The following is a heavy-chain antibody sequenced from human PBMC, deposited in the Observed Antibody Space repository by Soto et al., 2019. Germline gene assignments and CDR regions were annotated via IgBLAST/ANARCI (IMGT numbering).Heavy chain of an antibody. CDR3: AKDGSEVPAYYCWHKDV. CDR1: GFTFSSHA. Sequence: PGGSLRLSCAASGFTFSSHAMTWVRQAPGKGLEWVATVSGGGVSTWYADSVKGRFTISRDDSKNTLYLQMNSLRAEDTALYYCAKDGSEVPAYYCWHKDVCSKGTTVIGSS. V-gene: IGHV3-23*01. CDR2: VSGGGVST. D-gene: IGHD3-10*01. J-gene: IGHJ6*03.